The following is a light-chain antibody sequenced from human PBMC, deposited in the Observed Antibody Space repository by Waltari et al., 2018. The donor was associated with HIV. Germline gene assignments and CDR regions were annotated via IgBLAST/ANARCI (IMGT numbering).Light chain of an antibody. Sequence: VMTQSPATLSVSPGERATLSCRASQSVSSNLAWYRQKPGQAPRLLIYGASTRATGIPAMFSGSGSGTEFTLTISSLQSEDFTIYYCQQYNNWPQTFGQGTKVEIK. V-gene: IGKV3-15*01. CDR2: GAS. CDR1: QSVSSN. CDR3: QQYNNWPQT. J-gene: IGKJ1*01.